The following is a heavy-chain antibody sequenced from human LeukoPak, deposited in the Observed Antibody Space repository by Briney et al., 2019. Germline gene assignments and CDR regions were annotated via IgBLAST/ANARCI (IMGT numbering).Heavy chain of an antibody. CDR2: ISWNSGSI. J-gene: IGHJ4*02. Sequence: QPGRSLRLSCAASGFTFDDYAMHWVRQAPGKGLEWVSGISWNSGSIGYADSVKGRFTISRDNSKNSLYLQMNSLRAEDTALYYRAKDRAGFGELPYDYWGQGTLVTVSS. CDR3: AKDRAGFGELPYDY. D-gene: IGHD3-10*01. CDR1: GFTFDDYA. V-gene: IGHV3-9*01.